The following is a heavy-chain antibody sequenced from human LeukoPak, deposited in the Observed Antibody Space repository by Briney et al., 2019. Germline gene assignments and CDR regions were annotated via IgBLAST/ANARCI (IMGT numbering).Heavy chain of an antibody. D-gene: IGHD2-21*01. CDR2: ISWNSDII. V-gene: IGHV3-9*01. CDR3: AKDIRSIVVPPDAMDV. CDR1: GFTFDDYA. J-gene: IGHJ6*02. Sequence: GGSLRLSCAASGFTFDDYAMHWVRQAPGKGLEWVSGISWNSDIIGYADPVKGRFTISRDSAKNSLYLQMNSLRPEDTAFYYCAKDIRSIVVPPDAMDVWGQGTTVTVSS.